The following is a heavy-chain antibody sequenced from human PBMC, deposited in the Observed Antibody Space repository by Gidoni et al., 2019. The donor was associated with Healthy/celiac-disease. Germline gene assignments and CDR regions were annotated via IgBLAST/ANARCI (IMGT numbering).Heavy chain of an antibody. J-gene: IGHJ6*02. CDR1: GGTFSSYA. CDR2: IITIFGRA. Sequence: QVQLVQSGAEVKKPGSSVKVSCKASGGTFSSYASRWVRQAPGHGLEWMGGIITIFGRANYAQKFQGRVTITADKSTSTAYMELSSLRSEDTAVYYCARSLIAAAGTDPPENYYYGMDVWGQGTTVTVSS. CDR3: ARSLIAAAGTDPPENYYYGMDV. V-gene: IGHV1-69*06. D-gene: IGHD6-13*01.